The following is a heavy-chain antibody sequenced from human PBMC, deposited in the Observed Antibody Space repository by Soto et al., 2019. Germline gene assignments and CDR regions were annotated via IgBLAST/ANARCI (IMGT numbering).Heavy chain of an antibody. Sequence: GDSLNLSCKGSGGRFTIYWSGWVLQLPGKGLEWMGIIYPGVSDTRYSPSFQGQVTISADKSISTAYLQWSSLKASDTAMYYCARLTAGSYRYFDYWGQGTLVTVSS. D-gene: IGHD1-26*01. J-gene: IGHJ4*02. CDR2: IYPGVSDT. CDR3: ARLTAGSYRYFDY. CDR1: GGRFTIYW. V-gene: IGHV5-51*01.